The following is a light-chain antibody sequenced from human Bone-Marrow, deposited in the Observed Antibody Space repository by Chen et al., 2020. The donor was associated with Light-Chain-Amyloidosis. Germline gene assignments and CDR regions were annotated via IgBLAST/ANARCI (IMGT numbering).Light chain of an antibody. CDR1: SGDVGTYNY. V-gene: IGLV2-14*01. Sequence: QSALTQPPSVSGSPGQSITNSCTGTSGDVGTYNYVSCYQQHPGKAPKVMIYAVSNRPSGVSNRFSGSKSGHTASLTISGLQAEDEADYYCSSFTSSSSYVFGPGTKVTVL. CDR2: AVS. J-gene: IGLJ1*01. CDR3: SSFTSSSSYV.